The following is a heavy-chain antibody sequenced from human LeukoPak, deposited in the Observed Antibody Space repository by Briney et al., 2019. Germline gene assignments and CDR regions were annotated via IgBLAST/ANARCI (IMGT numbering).Heavy chain of an antibody. V-gene: IGHV4-59*01. Sequence: AETLSLTCSVSGGSISSYSWTWIRQPPGKGLEWIGFIDYSGGRNYNPSLKSRVTISADPSKNQFSLNLTSVTAADTAVYFCARDHPVADWAADIWGRRTMVTVSS. CDR2: IDYSGGR. J-gene: IGHJ3*02. CDR3: ARDHPVADWAADI. CDR1: GGSISSYS. D-gene: IGHD3-9*01.